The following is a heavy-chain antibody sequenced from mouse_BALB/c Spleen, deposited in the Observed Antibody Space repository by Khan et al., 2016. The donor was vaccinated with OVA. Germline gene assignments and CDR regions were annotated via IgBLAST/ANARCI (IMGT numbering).Heavy chain of an antibody. CDR3: ERRGLRWDFDY. D-gene: IGHD1-1*01. CDR2: INPSTGYT. V-gene: IGHV1-7*01. Sequence: QVQLKESGAELAKPGASVKMSCKASGYTFINYWILWVKQRPGQGLEWIGYINPSTGYTEYNQNFKDKATLTADKSSSTAYMQLSSLTSEDSAVYYLERRGLRWDFDYWGQGTTLTVSS. CDR1: GYTFINYW. J-gene: IGHJ2*01.